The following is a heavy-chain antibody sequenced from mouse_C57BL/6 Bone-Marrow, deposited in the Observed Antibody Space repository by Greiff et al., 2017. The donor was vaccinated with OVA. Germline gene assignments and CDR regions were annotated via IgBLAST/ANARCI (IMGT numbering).Heavy chain of an antibody. V-gene: IGHV5-4*01. Sequence: EVQLVESGGGLVKPGGSLKLSCAASGFTFSSYAMSWVRQTPEKRLEWVATISDGGSYTYYPDNVKGRFTISRDNAKNNLYLQMSHLKSEDTAMYYCARAYGNSYAMDYWCQGTSVTVSS. CDR1: GFTFSSYA. J-gene: IGHJ4*01. CDR3: ARAYGNSYAMDY. D-gene: IGHD2-1*01. CDR2: ISDGGSYT.